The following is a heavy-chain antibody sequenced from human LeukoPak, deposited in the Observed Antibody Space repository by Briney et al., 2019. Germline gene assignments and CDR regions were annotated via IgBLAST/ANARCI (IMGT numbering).Heavy chain of an antibody. D-gene: IGHD6-19*01. Sequence: SETLSLTCTVSGGSISSYYWSWIRQPPGKGLEWIGYIYYSGSTNYNPSLKSRVTISVDTSKNRFSLNLSSVTAADTAVYYCARYSSGWRSFDIWGQGTMVTVSS. V-gene: IGHV4-59*01. J-gene: IGHJ3*02. CDR3: ARYSSGWRSFDI. CDR1: GGSISSYY. CDR2: IYYSGST.